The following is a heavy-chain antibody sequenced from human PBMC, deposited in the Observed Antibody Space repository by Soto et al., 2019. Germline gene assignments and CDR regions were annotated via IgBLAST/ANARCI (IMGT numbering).Heavy chain of an antibody. D-gene: IGHD1-20*01. V-gene: IGHV3-30*18. CDR3: AKDYKRYDWNDDNDVDY. CDR1: GFTFSSYG. Sequence: GGSLRLSCAASGFTFSSYGMHWVRQAPGKGLEWVAVISYDGSNKYYADSVKGRFTISRDNSKNTLYLQMNSLRAEDTAVYYCAKDYKRYDWNDDNDVDYWGQGTLVTVSS. J-gene: IGHJ4*02. CDR2: ISYDGSNK.